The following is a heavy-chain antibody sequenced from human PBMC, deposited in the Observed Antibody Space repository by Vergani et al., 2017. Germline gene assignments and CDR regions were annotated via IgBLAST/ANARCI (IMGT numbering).Heavy chain of an antibody. CDR3: ASGKYYSDSTSHFRGRYFDV. J-gene: IGHJ2*01. CDR2: IYNSGNG. V-gene: IGHV4-39*01. CDR1: GDSIISRSYY. Sequence: QMQLQESGSGLVKASETLPLTCTVSGDSIISRSYYWGWIRQPPGKGLEWIGSIYNSGNGDSSSSLKSRVTISADTSKNQFSLRLTSVTAADTAVYYCASGKYYSDSTSHFRGRYFDVWGRGTLVTVPS. D-gene: IGHD3-16*01.